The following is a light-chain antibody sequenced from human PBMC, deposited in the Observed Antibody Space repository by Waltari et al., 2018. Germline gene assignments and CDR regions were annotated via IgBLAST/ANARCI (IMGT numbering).Light chain of an antibody. V-gene: IGKV1-39*01. J-gene: IGKJ4*01. Sequence: DIQMTQSPSSLSASVGDRVTITCRASQSISSYLNWYQQKPGKAPKLLIYAASSLQSGVPSRFSGSGSGTDFTLTISSLQPEDFATYYCQQSSNNPATFGEGTKVQIK. CDR3: QQSSNNPAT. CDR2: AAS. CDR1: QSISSY.